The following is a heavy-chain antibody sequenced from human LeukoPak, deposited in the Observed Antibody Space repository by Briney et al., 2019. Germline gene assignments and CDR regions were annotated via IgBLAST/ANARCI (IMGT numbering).Heavy chain of an antibody. V-gene: IGHV4-61*01. D-gene: IGHD4-23*01. Sequence: SETLSPTCTVSGGSISSSPYYWSWIRQPPGKGLEWIGYIYYSGSTNYNPSLKSRVTISVDTSKNQFSLKLSSVTAADTAVYYCARDFSRYGGNRGYWYFDLWGRGTLVTVSS. J-gene: IGHJ2*01. CDR2: IYYSGST. CDR1: GGSISSSPYY. CDR3: ARDFSRYGGNRGYWYFDL.